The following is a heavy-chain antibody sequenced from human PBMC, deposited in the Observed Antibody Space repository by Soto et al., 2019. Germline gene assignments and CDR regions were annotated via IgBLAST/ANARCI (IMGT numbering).Heavy chain of an antibody. J-gene: IGHJ4*02. CDR2: INEDESET. V-gene: IGHV3-7*03. CDR1: GFTFSSYA. Sequence: GGSLRLSCAASGFTFSSYAMSWVRQAPGRGLEWVANINEDESETYYVDSVKGRFTISRDNGKTLYLQMNSLRAEDTAVYYCARDRYWGQGTLVTISS. CDR3: ARDRY.